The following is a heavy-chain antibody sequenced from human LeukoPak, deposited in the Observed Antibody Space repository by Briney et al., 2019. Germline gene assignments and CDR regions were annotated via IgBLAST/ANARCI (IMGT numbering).Heavy chain of an antibody. D-gene: IGHD3-10*01. J-gene: IGHJ4*02. CDR3: ARHYGP. Sequence: PETLSLTCTVSGGSISSYYWSWIRQPPGKGLEWIGYIYYSGSTYYNPSLKSRVTISVDTSKNQFSLKLNSVTATDTAVYYCARHYGPWGQGTLVTVSS. V-gene: IGHV4-59*08. CDR2: IYYSGST. CDR1: GGSISSYY.